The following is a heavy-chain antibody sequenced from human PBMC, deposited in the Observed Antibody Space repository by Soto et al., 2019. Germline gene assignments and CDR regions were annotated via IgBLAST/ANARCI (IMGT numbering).Heavy chain of an antibody. J-gene: IGHJ4*02. CDR3: ARDNGGTFDY. CDR2: ISTTSST. CDR1: GFTFGDYY. Sequence: QVQLVESGGGLVKPGGSLRLSCAASGFTFGDYYMAWIRQAPGKGLEWVSYISTTSSTNSADSVKGRFTISRDNAKNSLYLQMNSLRAEDAAVYYCARDNGGTFDYWGQGTLVTVSS. V-gene: IGHV3-11*05. D-gene: IGHD2-8*01.